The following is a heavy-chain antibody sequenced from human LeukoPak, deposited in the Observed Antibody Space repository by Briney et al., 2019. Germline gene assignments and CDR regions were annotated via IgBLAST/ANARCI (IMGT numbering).Heavy chain of an antibody. D-gene: IGHD2-21*02. CDR1: GFTFSTYT. CDR3: AKGKVTTFLDWFDP. Sequence: GGSLRLSCAASGFTFSTYTMNWVRQAPGKGLEWVSSICSSSSYIYYADSVKGRFTISRDNSKNTLYLQMNSLRAEETALYYCAKGKVTTFLDWFDPWGQGTLVTVSS. CDR2: ICSSSSYI. V-gene: IGHV3-21*04. J-gene: IGHJ5*02.